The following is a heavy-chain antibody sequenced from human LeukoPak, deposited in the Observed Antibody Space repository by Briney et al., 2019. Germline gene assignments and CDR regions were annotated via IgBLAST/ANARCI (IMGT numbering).Heavy chain of an antibody. D-gene: IGHD3-9*01. Sequence: ASVKVSCKASGYTFTSYGISWVRHAPGQGIEWMGWISAYNGNTNYAQKLQGRVTMTTDTSTSTAYMELRSLRSDDTGVYYCARVYYDILTGYYPSDLDYWGQGTLVTVSS. CDR1: GYTFTSYG. J-gene: IGHJ4*02. V-gene: IGHV1-18*01. CDR2: ISAYNGNT. CDR3: ARVYYDILTGYYPSDLDY.